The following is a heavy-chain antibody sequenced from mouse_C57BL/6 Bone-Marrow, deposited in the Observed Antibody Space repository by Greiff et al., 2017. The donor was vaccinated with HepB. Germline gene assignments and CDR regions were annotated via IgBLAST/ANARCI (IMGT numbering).Heavy chain of an antibody. J-gene: IGHJ2*01. CDR1: GYTFTDYY. Sequence: EVKLQQSGPELVKPGASVKISCKASGYTFTDYYMNWVKQSHGKSLEWIGDINPNNGGTSYNQKFKGKATLTVDKSSSTAYMELRSLTSEDSAVYYCARWGGAQADYWGQGTTLTVSS. CDR2: INPNNGGT. D-gene: IGHD3-2*02. CDR3: ARWGGAQADY. V-gene: IGHV1-26*01.